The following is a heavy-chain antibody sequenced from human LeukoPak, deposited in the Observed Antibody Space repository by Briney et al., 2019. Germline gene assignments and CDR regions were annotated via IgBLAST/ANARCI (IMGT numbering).Heavy chain of an antibody. CDR3: ARGDYVWGSYRPYFFTY. CDR1: GFTFSSYS. V-gene: IGHV3-48*04. D-gene: IGHD3-16*02. J-gene: IGHJ4*02. CDR2: ISSSGDTI. Sequence: PGGSLRLSCAASGFTFSSYSMNWIRQAPGKGLEWVSYISSSGDTIYYADSVKGRFTISRDNAKNSLYLQMNSLRAEDTAVYYCARGDYVWGSYRPYFFTYWGQGSLVTVSS.